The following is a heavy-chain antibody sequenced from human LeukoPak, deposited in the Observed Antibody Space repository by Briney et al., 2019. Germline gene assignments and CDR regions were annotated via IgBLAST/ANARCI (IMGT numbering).Heavy chain of an antibody. V-gene: IGHV3-48*04. Sequence: PGGSLRLSCATSGFTFSSYSMNWVRQAPGKGLEWVSYISSSSSAIYYADSVKGRFTISRDNAKNSLYLQMNSLRVEGTAVYYCSSGSYSFDYWGQGTLVTVSS. CDR2: ISSSSSAI. D-gene: IGHD1-26*01. CDR3: SSGSYSFDY. CDR1: GFTFSSYS. J-gene: IGHJ4*02.